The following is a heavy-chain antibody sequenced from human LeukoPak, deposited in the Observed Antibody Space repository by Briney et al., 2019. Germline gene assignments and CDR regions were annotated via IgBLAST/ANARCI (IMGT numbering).Heavy chain of an antibody. Sequence: SETLSLTCTVSGGSISSYYWGWIRQPPGKGLEWIGSIYYSGSTYYNPSLKSRVTISVDTSKNQFSLKLSSVTAADTAVYNCASNIIAARPLYYYYYMDVWGKGTTVTVSS. V-gene: IGHV4-39*01. J-gene: IGHJ6*03. CDR2: IYYSGST. D-gene: IGHD6-6*01. CDR3: ASNIIAARPLYYYYYMDV. CDR1: GGSISSYY.